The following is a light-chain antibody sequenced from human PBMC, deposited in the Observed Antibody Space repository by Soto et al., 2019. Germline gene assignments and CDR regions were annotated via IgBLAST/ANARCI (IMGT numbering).Light chain of an antibody. CDR1: SSNIGATYD. CDR2: GNS. J-gene: IGLJ1*01. Sequence: QSVLTHPPSVSGAPGQRVTISCTGSSSNIGATYDVQWYQQLPGTAPKLLIYGNSNRPSGVPDRFSGSKSGTSASLAITGLQADDEADYYCQSYDSSLSAHYVFGTGTKVNVL. V-gene: IGLV1-40*01. CDR3: QSYDSSLSAHYV.